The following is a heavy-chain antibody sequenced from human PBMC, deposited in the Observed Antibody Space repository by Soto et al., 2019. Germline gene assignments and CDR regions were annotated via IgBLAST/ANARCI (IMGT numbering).Heavy chain of an antibody. Sequence: ASVKVSCKASGYTFTSYYMHWVRQAPGQGLEWMGIINPNSGNTGYAQKFQGRVTMTRNTSISTAYMELSSLRSEDTAVYYCARASSSSSHYYYYYMDVWGKGTTVTVSS. J-gene: IGHJ6*03. D-gene: IGHD6-6*01. V-gene: IGHV1-8*02. CDR3: ARASSSSSHYYYYYMDV. CDR1: GYTFTSYY. CDR2: INPNSGNT.